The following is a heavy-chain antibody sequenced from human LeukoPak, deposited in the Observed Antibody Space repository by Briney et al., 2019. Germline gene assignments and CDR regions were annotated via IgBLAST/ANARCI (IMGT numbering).Heavy chain of an antibody. V-gene: IGHV5-51*01. CDR2: IYPADSDT. CDR1: GYSFTNYW. J-gene: IGHJ6*03. D-gene: IGHD6-19*01. CDR3: ARRLGRNVAGYYYYYMDV. Sequence: GESLKISCKGSGYSFTNYWIGWVRQMPGKGLEWMGIIYPADSDTRYSPSFQDQVTISADKSISTAYLQWSSLKASDTAMYYCARRLGRNVAGYYYYYMDVWGKGTTVTVSS.